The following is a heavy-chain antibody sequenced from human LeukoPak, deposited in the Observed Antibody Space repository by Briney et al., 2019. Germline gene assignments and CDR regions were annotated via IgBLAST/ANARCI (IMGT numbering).Heavy chain of an antibody. CDR3: ARGGFVPDY. J-gene: IGHJ4*02. Sequence: GGSLRLSCAASGFTFSSYAMHWVRQAPGKGLEYVSAISSNGGSTYYANSVKGRFTISRDNSKNTLYLQMGSLRAEDMAVYYCARGGFVPDYWGQGTLVTVSS. CDR2: ISSNGGST. D-gene: IGHD2-2*01. V-gene: IGHV3-64*01. CDR1: GFTFSSYA.